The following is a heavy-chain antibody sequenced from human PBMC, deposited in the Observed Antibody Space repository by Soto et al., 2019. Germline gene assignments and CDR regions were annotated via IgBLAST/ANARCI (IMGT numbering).Heavy chain of an antibody. CDR1: GYTFTSYD. CDR2: MNPNSGNT. CDR3: ARGGPRYYDILYYMDV. J-gene: IGHJ6*03. Sequence: ASVKVSCKASGYTFTSYDINWVRQATGQGLEWMGWMNPNSGNTGYAQKFQGRVTMTRNTSISTAYMELSSLRSEDTAVYYCARGGPRYYDILYYMDVWGKGTTVTVSS. V-gene: IGHV1-8*01. D-gene: IGHD3-9*01.